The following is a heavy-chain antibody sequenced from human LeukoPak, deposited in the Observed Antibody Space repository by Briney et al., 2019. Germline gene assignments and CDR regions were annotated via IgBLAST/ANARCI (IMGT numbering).Heavy chain of an antibody. CDR1: GFTFSSYW. CDR3: AKVYGSSGYYGGIGFDY. CDR2: ISYDGSNK. Sequence: PGGSLRLSCAASGFTFSSYWMSWVRQAPGKGLEWVAVISYDGSNKYYADSVKGRFTISRDNSKNTLYLQMNSLRAEDTAVYYCAKVYGSSGYYGGIGFDYWGQGTLVAVSS. J-gene: IGHJ4*02. V-gene: IGHV3-30*18. D-gene: IGHD3-22*01.